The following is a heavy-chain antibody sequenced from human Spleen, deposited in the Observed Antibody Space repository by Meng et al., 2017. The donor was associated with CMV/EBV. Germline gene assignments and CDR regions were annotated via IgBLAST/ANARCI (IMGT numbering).Heavy chain of an antibody. CDR2: IYSGGST. D-gene: IGHD6-19*01. CDR3: ARDRSSGWYFDY. V-gene: IGHV3-53*01. CDR1: GFTVSSNY. Sequence: VQLVGSGGGVIQPGGSLTPVCAASGFTVSSNYMSWVRQAPGKGLEWVSVIYSGGSTYYADSVKGRFTISRDNSKNTLYLQMNSLRAEDTAVYYCARDRSSGWYFDYWGQGTLVTVSS. J-gene: IGHJ4*02.